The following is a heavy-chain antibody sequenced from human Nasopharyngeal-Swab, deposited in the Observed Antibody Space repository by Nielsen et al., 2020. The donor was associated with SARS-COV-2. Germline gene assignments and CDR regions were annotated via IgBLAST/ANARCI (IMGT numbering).Heavy chain of an antibody. J-gene: IGHJ6*02. CDR1: GGSISSGGYY. CDR3: ARVSTVPAAQSRYYGMDV. CDR2: IYYSGST. V-gene: IGHV4-31*03. Sequence: SETLSLTCTVSGGSISSGGYYWSWIRQHPGKGLEWIGYIYYSGSTYYNPSLKSRVTISVDTSKNQFSLKLSSVTAADTAVYYCARVSTVPAAQSRYYGMDVWGQGTTVTVSS. D-gene: IGHD2-2*01.